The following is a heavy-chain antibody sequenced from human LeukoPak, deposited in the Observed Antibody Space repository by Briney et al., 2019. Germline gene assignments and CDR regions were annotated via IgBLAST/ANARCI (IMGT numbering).Heavy chain of an antibody. CDR1: GGTFSSYA. CDR3: ARGLSRILWFGEYNFDY. CDR2: MNPNSGNT. V-gene: IGHV1-8*02. D-gene: IGHD3-10*01. J-gene: IGHJ4*02. Sequence: ASVKVSCKASGGTFSSYAINWVRQATGQGLEWMGWMNPNSGNTGYAQKFQGRVTMTRNTSISTAYMELSSLRSEDTAVYYCARGLSRILWFGEYNFDYWGQGTLVTVSS.